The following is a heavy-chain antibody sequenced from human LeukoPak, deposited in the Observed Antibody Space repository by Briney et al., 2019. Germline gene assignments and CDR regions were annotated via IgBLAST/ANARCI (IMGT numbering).Heavy chain of an antibody. CDR1: GGSISSYY. CDR3: ARDRYYYDSSGYKYMDV. D-gene: IGHD3-22*01. J-gene: IGHJ6*03. V-gene: IGHV4-59*12. CDR2: IYYSGST. Sequence: SETLSLTCTVSGGSISSYYWSWIRQPPGKGLEWIGYIYYSGSTNYNPSLKSRVTISVDTSKNQFSLKLNSVTAADTAVYYCARDRYYYDSSGYKYMDVWGKGTTVTVSS.